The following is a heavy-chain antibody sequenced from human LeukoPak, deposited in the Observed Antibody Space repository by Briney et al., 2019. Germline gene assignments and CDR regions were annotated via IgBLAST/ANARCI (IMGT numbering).Heavy chain of an antibody. CDR1: GFIFSSYG. V-gene: IGHV3-66*01. CDR3: ARDWYHAIDY. D-gene: IGHD2-2*01. Sequence: GGSLRLSCAASGFIFSSYGIHWVRQAPGKGLEWVSVIYSGGSTYYADSVKGRFTISRDNSKNTLYLQMNSLRAEDTAVYYCARDWYHAIDYWGQGTLVTVSS. J-gene: IGHJ4*02. CDR2: IYSGGST.